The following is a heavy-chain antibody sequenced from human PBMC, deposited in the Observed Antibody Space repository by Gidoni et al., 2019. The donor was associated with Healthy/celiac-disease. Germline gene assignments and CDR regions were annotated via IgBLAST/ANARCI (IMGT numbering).Heavy chain of an antibody. CDR2: IRSKAYGGTT. Sequence: EVQLVEAGGGLVQPGRSLRLSCTASGFTFGDYAMSWFRQAPGKGLEWVGFIRSKAYGGTTEYAASVKGRFTISRDDSKSIAYLQMNSLKTEDTAVYYCTRDSSGWYGYFDYWGQGTLVTVSS. V-gene: IGHV3-49*03. CDR3: TRDSSGWYGYFDY. D-gene: IGHD6-19*01. J-gene: IGHJ4*02. CDR1: GFTFGDYA.